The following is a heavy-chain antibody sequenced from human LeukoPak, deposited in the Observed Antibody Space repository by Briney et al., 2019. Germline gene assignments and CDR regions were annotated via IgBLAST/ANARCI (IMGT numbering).Heavy chain of an antibody. CDR3: ARGAYLYYYYYYMDV. V-gene: IGHV1-18*01. CDR1: GYTFTNYG. Sequence: ASVKVSCKASGYTFTNYGISWVRQAPGQGLEWMGWISAYNGNTNYAQKLQGRVTMTTDTSTSTAYMELRSLRSDDTAVYYCARGAYLYYYYYYMDVWGKGTTVTVSS. CDR2: ISAYNGNT. J-gene: IGHJ6*03. D-gene: IGHD3-16*01.